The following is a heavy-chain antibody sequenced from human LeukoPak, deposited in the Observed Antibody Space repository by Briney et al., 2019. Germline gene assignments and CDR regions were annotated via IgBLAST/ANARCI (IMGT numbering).Heavy chain of an antibody. CDR3: ARERANYYDSSGYYPDAFDI. Sequence: PGGSLRLSCVASGFTFTNYAMSWVRQAPGKGLEWVSAITGSDGTSHYADSVKGRFTISRDNSKNTLYLQVNSLRAEDTAVYYCARERANYYDSSGYYPDAFDIWGQGTMVTVSS. CDR1: GFTFTNYA. D-gene: IGHD3-22*01. V-gene: IGHV3-23*01. CDR2: ITGSDGTS. J-gene: IGHJ3*02.